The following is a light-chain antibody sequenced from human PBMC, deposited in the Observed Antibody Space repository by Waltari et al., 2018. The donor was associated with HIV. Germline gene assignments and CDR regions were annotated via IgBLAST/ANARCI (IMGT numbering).Light chain of an antibody. CDR2: AAS. CDR3: QQTYSTLALT. V-gene: IGKV1-39*01. Sequence: DIQMTQSPSSLSASVGDRVTITCRASQNINTYLNWYQQQPGKAPRLLIYAASSLQSGVPSRFSDSGSGTEFTLTVRTLQPEDFATYYCQQTYSTLALTFGGGTKVDMK. J-gene: IGKJ4*01. CDR1: QNINTY.